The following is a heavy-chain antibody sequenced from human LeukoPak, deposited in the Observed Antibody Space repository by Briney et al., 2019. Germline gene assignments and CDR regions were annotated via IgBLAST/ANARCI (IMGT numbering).Heavy chain of an antibody. CDR3: AYSSSWTLIDY. V-gene: IGHV3-23*01. J-gene: IGHJ4*02. CDR1: GFTFSSYA. CDR2: ISGSGGST. Sequence: GGSLRLSCAASGFTFSSYAMSWVRQAPGKGLEWVSAISGSGGSTYYADSVKGRFTVSRDNSKNTLYLQMNSLRAEDTAVYYCAYSSSWTLIDYWGQGTLVTVSS. D-gene: IGHD6-13*01.